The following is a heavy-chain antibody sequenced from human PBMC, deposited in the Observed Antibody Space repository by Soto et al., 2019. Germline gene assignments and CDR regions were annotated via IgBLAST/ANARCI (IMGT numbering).Heavy chain of an antibody. CDR2: MNPNSGNT. V-gene: IGHV1-8*01. D-gene: IGHD6-13*01. J-gene: IGHJ4*02. CDR3: ARVGGYSSSWAFDY. Sequence: GASVKVSCKASGYTFTSYDINWVRQATGQGLEWMGWMNPNSGNTGYAQKFQGRVTMTRDTSTSTAYMELSSLRSEDTAVYYCARVGGYSSSWAFDYWGQGTLVTVSS. CDR1: GYTFTSYD.